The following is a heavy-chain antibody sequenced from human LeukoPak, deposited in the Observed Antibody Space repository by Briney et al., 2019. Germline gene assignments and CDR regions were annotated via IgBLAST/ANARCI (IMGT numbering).Heavy chain of an antibody. D-gene: IGHD1-26*01. CDR1: GFTFDDYA. CDR3: AKSIGATTLIIDY. CDR2: ISWNSGSI. V-gene: IGHV3-9*01. Sequence: GGSLRLSCAASGFTFDDYAMHWVRQAPGKGLEWVSGISWNSGSIGYADSVKGRFTISRDNAKNSLYLQMNSLRAEDTALYYCAKSIGATTLIIDYWGQGTLDTVSS. J-gene: IGHJ4*02.